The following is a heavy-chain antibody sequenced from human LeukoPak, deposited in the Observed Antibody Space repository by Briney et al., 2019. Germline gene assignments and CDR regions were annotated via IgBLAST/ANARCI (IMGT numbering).Heavy chain of an antibody. J-gene: IGHJ4*02. Sequence: PGESLEISCKTFGYNFTTFWIGWVRQMPGKGLEWMGIVYPGDSDTRYSPSFQGQVTISADKSINTVYLHWNRLKASDTDMYYCASFHISGKSYNGLHYWGQGTLVTVSS. CDR2: VYPGDSDT. V-gene: IGHV5-51*01. D-gene: IGHD2-21*01. CDR3: ASFHISGKSYNGLHY. CDR1: GYNFTTFW.